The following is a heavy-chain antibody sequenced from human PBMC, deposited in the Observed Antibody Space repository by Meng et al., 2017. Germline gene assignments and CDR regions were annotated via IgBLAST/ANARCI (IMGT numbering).Heavy chain of an antibody. CDR3: ARVKITGTTRSIDY. CDR1: GGSVSSGSYY. Sequence: QVQLQESGPGLVRPSETLSLTCTGSGGSVSSGSYYWSWIRQPPGKGLEWIGYIYYSGSTNYNPSLKSRVTISVDTSKNQFSLKLSSVTAADTAVYYCARVKITGTTRSIDYWGQGTLVTVSS. D-gene: IGHD1-7*01. V-gene: IGHV4-61*01. CDR2: IYYSGST. J-gene: IGHJ4*02.